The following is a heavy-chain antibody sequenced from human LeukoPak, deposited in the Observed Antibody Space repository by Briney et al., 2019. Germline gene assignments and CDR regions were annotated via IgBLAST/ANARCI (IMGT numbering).Heavy chain of an antibody. J-gene: IGHJ6*02. CDR1: GGSISSGGYS. CDR2: IYHSGST. Sequence: SQTLALTCAVSGGSISSGGYSWSWIRQPPGKGLEWIGYIYHSGSTYYNPSLKSRVTISVDRSKNQFSLKLSSVTAADTAVYYCARVSWGAVLGMDVWGQGTTVTVSS. V-gene: IGHV4-30-2*01. CDR3: ARVSWGAVLGMDV. D-gene: IGHD3-16*01.